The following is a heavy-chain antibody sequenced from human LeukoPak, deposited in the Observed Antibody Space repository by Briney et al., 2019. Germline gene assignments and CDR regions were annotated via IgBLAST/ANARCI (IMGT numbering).Heavy chain of an antibody. CDR3: ARDKRAYYYYMDV. CDR2: IYYSGST. J-gene: IGHJ6*03. CDR1: GGSISSYY. Sequence: SETLSLTCTVSGGSISSYYWSWTRQPPGKGLEWIGYIYYSGSTNYNPSLKSRVTISVDTSKNQFSLKLSSVTAADTAVYYCARDKRAYYYYMDVWGKGTTVTVSS. V-gene: IGHV4-59*01.